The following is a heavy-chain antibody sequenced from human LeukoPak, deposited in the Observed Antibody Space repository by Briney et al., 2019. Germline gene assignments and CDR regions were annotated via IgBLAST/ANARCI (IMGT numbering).Heavy chain of an antibody. V-gene: IGHV3-48*01. CDR2: ISSSSSTI. J-gene: IGHJ3*02. Sequence: PGGSLRLSCAASGFTFSSYSMNWVRQAPGKGLEWVSYISSSSSTIYYADSVKGRFTISRDNAKNSLYLQMNSLRAEDTAVYYWARPGRHIVVVTAPPPHDAFDIWGQGTMVTVSS. D-gene: IGHD2-21*02. CDR3: ARPGRHIVVVTAPPPHDAFDI. CDR1: GFTFSSYS.